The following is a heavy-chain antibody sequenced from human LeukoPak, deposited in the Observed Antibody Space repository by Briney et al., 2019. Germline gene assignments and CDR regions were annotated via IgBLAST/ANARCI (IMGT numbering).Heavy chain of an antibody. CDR3: ARDRIAVAGTLFGYYYYMDV. Sequence: GGSLRLSCAASGFTFSSYSMNWVRQAPGKGLEWVSSISSSSSYIYYADSVKGRFTISRDNAKNSLYLQMNSLRAEDTALYYCARDRIAVAGTLFGYYYYMDVWGKGTTVTVSS. CDR1: GFTFSSYS. D-gene: IGHD6-19*01. J-gene: IGHJ6*03. V-gene: IGHV3-21*04. CDR2: ISSSSSYI.